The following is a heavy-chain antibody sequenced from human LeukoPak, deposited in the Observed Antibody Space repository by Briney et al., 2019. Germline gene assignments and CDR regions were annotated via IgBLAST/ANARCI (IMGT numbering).Heavy chain of an antibody. V-gene: IGHV3-30*04. CDR3: ANHVGVTTHYYYYMDV. Sequence: GGSLRLSCAASGVSFKNYPMHWVRQAPGKALVWVAFISYDASLKYYADSVKGRFTISRDNAKNTLYLQMNSLRVEDTAVYYCANHVGVTTHYYYYMDVWGKGTTVTVSS. D-gene: IGHD1-26*01. CDR2: ISYDASLK. CDR1: GVSFKNYP. J-gene: IGHJ6*03.